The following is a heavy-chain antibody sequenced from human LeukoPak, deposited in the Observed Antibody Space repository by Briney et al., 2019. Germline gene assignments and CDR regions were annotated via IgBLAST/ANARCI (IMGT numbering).Heavy chain of an antibody. CDR2: IKQDGSEK. V-gene: IGHV3-7*01. CDR3: ARDPGIVGAT. J-gene: IGHJ4*02. Sequence: GGSLRLSCAASGFTFSSYWTSWVRQAPGKGLEWVANIKQDGSEKYYVDSVKGRFTISRDNAKNSLYLQMNSLRAEDTAVYYCARDPGIVGATWGQGTLVTVSS. CDR1: GFTFSSYW. D-gene: IGHD1-26*01.